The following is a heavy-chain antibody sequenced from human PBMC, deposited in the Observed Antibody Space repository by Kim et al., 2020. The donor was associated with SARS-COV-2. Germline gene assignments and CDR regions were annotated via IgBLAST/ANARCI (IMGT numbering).Heavy chain of an antibody. CDR2: INHSGST. J-gene: IGHJ1*01. CDR3: ARPPGYSSSWYSRAAEYFQH. D-gene: IGHD6-13*01. CDR1: GGSFSGYY. V-gene: IGHV4-34*01. Sequence: SETLSLTYAVYGGSFSGYYWSWIRQPPGKGLEWIGEINHSGSTNYNPSLKSRVTISVDTSKNQFSLKLSSVTAADTAVYYCARPPGYSSSWYSRAAEYFQHWGQGTLVTVSS.